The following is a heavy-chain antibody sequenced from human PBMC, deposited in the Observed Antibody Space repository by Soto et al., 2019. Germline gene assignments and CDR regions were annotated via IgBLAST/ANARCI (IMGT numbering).Heavy chain of an antibody. CDR3: AKDGRGSGSHYTSFGY. CDR2: IYSTGTT. D-gene: IGHD3-10*01. J-gene: IGHJ4*02. V-gene: IGHV3-53*01. Sequence: EVQLVESGGGLIQPGGSLKLSCAASGFTVGNNYISWVRQAPGKGLEWVSLIYSTGTTKYADSVKGRFTVSRDNAKNTLYLQMNRLRAEDTAVYYCAKDGRGSGSHYTSFGYWGQGTLVTVSS. CDR1: GFTVGNNY.